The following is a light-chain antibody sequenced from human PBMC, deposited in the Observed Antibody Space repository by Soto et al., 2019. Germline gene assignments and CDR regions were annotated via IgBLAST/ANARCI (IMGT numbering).Light chain of an antibody. CDR3: SSYTRSSPV. J-gene: IGLJ1*01. Sequence: QSALSQPASVSGSPGQSITISCIGTSSDVDYYKYVSWYQHHPGKAPKLLIYDVSLRPSGVSNRFSGSKSGNTASLTISGLQTDDEAVYYCSSYTRSSPVFGTGTTVNVL. CDR2: DVS. CDR1: SSDVDYYKY. V-gene: IGLV2-14*01.